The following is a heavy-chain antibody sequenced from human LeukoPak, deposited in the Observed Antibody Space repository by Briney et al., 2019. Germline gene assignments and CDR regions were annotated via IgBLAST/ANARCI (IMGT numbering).Heavy chain of an antibody. CDR2: ISYDGSNK. CDR1: GFTFSSSG. J-gene: IGHJ4*02. Sequence: PGGSLRLSCAASGFTFSSSGMHWVRQAPGKGLEWVAVISYDGSNKYYADSVKGRFTFSRDNSKNTLYLQMNSLRAEDTAVYYCAKDSTNWFYFDYWGRGTLVTVSS. CDR3: AKDSTNWFYFDY. V-gene: IGHV3-30*18. D-gene: IGHD1-1*01.